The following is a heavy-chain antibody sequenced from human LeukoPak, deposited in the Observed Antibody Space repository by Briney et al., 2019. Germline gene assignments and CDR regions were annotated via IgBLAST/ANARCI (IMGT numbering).Heavy chain of an antibody. CDR3: AKESLLLRGPLLIYYFDF. J-gene: IGHJ4*02. Sequence: GGSLRLSCAASDFSFTTYAMSWVRQAPGKGLEWVSSISGGDPTTYYADSVKGRFTISRDNSKNTLYLQMNSLRAEDTAIYYCAKESLLLRGPLLIYYFDFWGQGTQVTVSS. V-gene: IGHV3-23*01. CDR1: DFSFTTYA. CDR2: ISGGDPTT. D-gene: IGHD3-10*01.